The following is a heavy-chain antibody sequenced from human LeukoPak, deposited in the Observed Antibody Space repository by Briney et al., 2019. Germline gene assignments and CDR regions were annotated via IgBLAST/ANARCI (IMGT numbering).Heavy chain of an antibody. V-gene: IGHV3-21*01. CDR3: ARTFGTYTTRSDY. D-gene: IGHD2/OR15-2a*01. CDR1: GFTFSSYS. CDR2: ISSSSSYI. J-gene: IGHJ4*02. Sequence: PRGSLRLSCAASGFTFSSYSMNWVRQAPGKGLEWVSSISSSSSYIYYADSVKGRFTISRDNAKNSLYLQMNSLRAEDTAVYYCARTFGTYTTRSDYWGQGALVTVSS.